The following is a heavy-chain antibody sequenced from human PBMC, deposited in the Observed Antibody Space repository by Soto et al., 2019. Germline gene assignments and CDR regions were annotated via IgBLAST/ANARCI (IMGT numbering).Heavy chain of an antibody. CDR2: IKQDGSEK. D-gene: IGHD2-21*02. V-gene: IGHV3-7*01. J-gene: IGHJ6*02. Sequence: GGSLRLSCAASGFTFSSYWMSWVRQAPGKGLEWVANIKQDGSEKYYVDSVKGRFTISRDNAKNSLYLQMNSLRAEDTAVYYCASTGGNSANYYYGMDVWGQGTTVTVSS. CDR1: GFTFSSYW. CDR3: ASTGGNSANYYYGMDV.